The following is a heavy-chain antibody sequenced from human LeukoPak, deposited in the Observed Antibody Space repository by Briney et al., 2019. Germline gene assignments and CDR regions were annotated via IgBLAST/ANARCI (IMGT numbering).Heavy chain of an antibody. CDR2: MYYNSGST. V-gene: IGHV4-59*01. CDR3: ARSAYFYDSSGSPPAFDS. J-gene: IGHJ4*02. CDR1: GASISSYY. D-gene: IGHD3-22*01. Sequence: SETLSLTCTVSGASISSYYWNWIRQSPGKGLEWIGYMYYNSGSTNYNPSLKSRVTISVDTSKNQCSLKLSSVTPADTAVYYCARSAYFYDSSGSPPAFDSWGQGTLVTVSS.